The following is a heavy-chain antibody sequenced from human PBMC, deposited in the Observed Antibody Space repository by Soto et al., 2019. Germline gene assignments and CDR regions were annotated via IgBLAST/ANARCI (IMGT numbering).Heavy chain of an antibody. CDR3: ARDGISGAGSWVYFDY. CDR2: ISSNSRNT. V-gene: IGHV1-18*04. CDR1: GYTLSNYG. J-gene: IGHJ4*02. Sequence: QVQLVQSGAEVKKPGASVKVSCKAYGYTLSNYGINWVRQATGQGREWMGWISSNSRNTNYAQKFQGRVTMTTDTSTNTAYMELRSLRSDDTAVYFCARDGISGAGSWVYFDYWGQGTLVTVSS. D-gene: IGHD1-1*01.